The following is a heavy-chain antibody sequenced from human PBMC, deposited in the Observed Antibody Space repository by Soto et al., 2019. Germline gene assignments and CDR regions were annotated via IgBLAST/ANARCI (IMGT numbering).Heavy chain of an antibody. CDR2: FSLSGTT. CDR3: ARGMTPPGAPAWYYFDS. J-gene: IGHJ4*02. V-gene: IGHV4-4*07. D-gene: IGHD2-8*02. Sequence: SETLSLTCTVSGASITGSSYWSRIRQPAGKGLEWIGRFSLSGTTSYNPSLRSRVTMSADVSKNQFSLRLTSVTAADTALYYCARGMTPPGAPAWYYFDSWGQGTLVTVSS. CDR1: GASITGSSY.